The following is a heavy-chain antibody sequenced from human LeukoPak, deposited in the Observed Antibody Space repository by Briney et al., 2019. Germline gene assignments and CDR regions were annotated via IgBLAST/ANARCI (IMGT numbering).Heavy chain of an antibody. J-gene: IGHJ4*02. V-gene: IGHV3-7*01. CDR2: IKQDGSEK. D-gene: IGHD4-17*01. CDR3: ARVGGDYGIVPDY. Sequence: GGSLRLSCAASGFTFSSYWMSWVRQAPGKGLEWVANIKQDGSEKYYVDSVKGRFTISRDNAKNSLYLQMNSLRAEDTAVYYCARVGGDYGIVPDYWGPGTLVTVSS. CDR1: GFTFSSYW.